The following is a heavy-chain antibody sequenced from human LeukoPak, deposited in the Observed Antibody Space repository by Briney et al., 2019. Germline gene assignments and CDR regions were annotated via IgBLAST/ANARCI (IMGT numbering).Heavy chain of an antibody. D-gene: IGHD1-26*01. CDR3: ARDIEVAEVGATGY. CDR1: GFTFSSYA. Sequence: GGSLRLSCAASGFTFSSYAMHWVRQAPGKGLEWVAVISYDGSNKYYADSVKGRFTISRDNSKNTLYLQMNSLRAEDTAVNYCARDIEVAEVGATGYWGQGTLVTVSS. CDR2: ISYDGSNK. J-gene: IGHJ4*02. V-gene: IGHV3-30-3*01.